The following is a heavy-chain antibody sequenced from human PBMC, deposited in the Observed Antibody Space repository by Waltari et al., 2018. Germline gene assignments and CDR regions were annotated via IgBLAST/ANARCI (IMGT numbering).Heavy chain of an antibody. D-gene: IGHD7-27*01. V-gene: IGHV3-7*04. Sequence: ERHLVESGGGVVEPGGYVRLWCAAVGFTCSRVWRTWVRQTPGKWLEWVADIKEDGTEKRYVESVRGRFTISRDNTKNSLFLQMNSLRAEDTAVYYCAKDNWAQWAQVQIDAFDIWGQGTMVTVSS. CDR3: AKDNWAQWAQVQIDAFDI. CDR2: IKEDGTEK. CDR1: GFTCSRVW. J-gene: IGHJ3*02.